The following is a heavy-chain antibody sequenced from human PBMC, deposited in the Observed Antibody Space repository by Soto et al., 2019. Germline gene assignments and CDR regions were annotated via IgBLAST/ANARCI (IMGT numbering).Heavy chain of an antibody. CDR2: ISYDGTYE. J-gene: IGHJ4*02. Sequence: GGSLRLSCAASGFTFSRYAMHWVRQAPGKGLDWVAVISYDGTYEYYADAVKCRFTISRDNSKNTLYLQMDSLRPGDTAIYYCTSPTTEIDYWGQGTLVTVSS. CDR3: TSPTTEIDY. V-gene: IGHV3-30-3*01. D-gene: IGHD1-1*01. CDR1: GFTFSRYA.